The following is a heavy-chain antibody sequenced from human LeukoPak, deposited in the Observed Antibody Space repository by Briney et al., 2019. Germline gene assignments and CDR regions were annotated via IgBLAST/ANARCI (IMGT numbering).Heavy chain of an antibody. D-gene: IGHD1-26*01. J-gene: IGHJ4*02. Sequence: ASVKVPCKASGYTFTDYYMHWVRQAPGQGLEWMGWINTRSGGTRYAQNFQGRVSMTRDTSISTAYMELSSLTSDDTAVFYCARVQCCDVGKSFLFDYWGQGTLVTASS. CDR2: INTRSGGT. V-gene: IGHV1-2*02. CDR3: ARVQCCDVGKSFLFDY. CDR1: GYTFTDYY.